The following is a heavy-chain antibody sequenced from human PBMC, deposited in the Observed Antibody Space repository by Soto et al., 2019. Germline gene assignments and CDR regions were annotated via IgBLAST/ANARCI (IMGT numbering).Heavy chain of an antibody. CDR1: GYTFRNYG. D-gene: IGHD1-26*01. CDR3: ARGVWVPLDY. J-gene: IGHJ4*02. Sequence: QVQLVQSGAELKKPGASVQVSCKTSGYTFRNYGVHWVRQAPGHGPEWMGWVSTYNGDTEYAQRFQDRVSITTDASTATVYLELRSLRSDDTALYYGARGVWVPLDYWGQGTLVTVSS. V-gene: IGHV1-18*01. CDR2: VSTYNGDT.